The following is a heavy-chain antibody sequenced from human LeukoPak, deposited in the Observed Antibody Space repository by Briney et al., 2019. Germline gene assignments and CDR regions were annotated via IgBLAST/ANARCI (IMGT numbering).Heavy chain of an antibody. CDR1: GFTFSSYA. V-gene: IGHV3-23*01. Sequence: GGSLRLSCAASGFTFSSYAIYWVRQAPGKGLEWVSGISGSGGPTYFADSVKGRFTISRDNSKNTVYLQMDSLRDEDTAVYYCAIMHGYYDGSGYWVQWGQGTLVTVSS. D-gene: IGHD3-22*01. J-gene: IGHJ1*01. CDR3: AIMHGYYDGSGYWVQ. CDR2: ISGSGGPT.